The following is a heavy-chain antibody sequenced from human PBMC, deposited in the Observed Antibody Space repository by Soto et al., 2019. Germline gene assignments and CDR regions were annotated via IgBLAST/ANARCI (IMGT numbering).Heavy chain of an antibody. CDR2: ISYDGSNK. V-gene: IGHV3-30*18. D-gene: IGHD4-17*01. J-gene: IGHJ4*02. CDR3: GKDWGDYADFDY. CDR1: GFTFSSYG. Sequence: GGSLRLSCAASGFTFSSYGMHWVRQAPGKGLEWVAVISYDGSNKYYADSVKGRFTISRDNSKNTLYLQMNSLRAEDTAVYYCGKDWGDYADFDYWGQGTLVTVSS.